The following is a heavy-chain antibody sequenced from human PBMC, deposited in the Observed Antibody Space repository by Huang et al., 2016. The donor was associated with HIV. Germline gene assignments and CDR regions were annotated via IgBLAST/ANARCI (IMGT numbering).Heavy chain of an antibody. D-gene: IGHD2-8*02. CDR2: MSGSMGNT. CDR3: AKKGGLTGFQPLDD. V-gene: IGHV3-23*01. J-gene: IGHJ4*02. CDR1: AFTWSSYG. Sequence: EVQLLESGGGLVQPGGSLRLSCKASAFTWSSYGMSLVRQERGEGLEWVSTMSGSMGNTYYAVSVKGRFTISRDKSKNTRYLQMNSLRAEDTAVYFCAKKGGLTGFQPLDDWGQGTQVTVSS.